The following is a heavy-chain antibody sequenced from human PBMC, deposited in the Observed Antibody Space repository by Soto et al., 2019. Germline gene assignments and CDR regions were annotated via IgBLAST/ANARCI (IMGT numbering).Heavy chain of an antibody. V-gene: IGHV4-59*01. CDR3: ARLSLYSSGWYIWWFDP. J-gene: IGHJ5*02. D-gene: IGHD6-19*01. CDR1: GGSISSYY. Sequence: LSLTCTVSGGSISSYYWSWIRQPPGKGLEWIGYIYYSGSTNYNPSLKSRVTISVDTSKNQFSLKLSSVTAADTAVYYCARLSLYSSGWYIWWFDPWGQGTQVTVSS. CDR2: IYYSGST.